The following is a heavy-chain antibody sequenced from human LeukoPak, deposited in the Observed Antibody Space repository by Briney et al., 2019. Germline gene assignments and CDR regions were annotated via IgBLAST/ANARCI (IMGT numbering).Heavy chain of an antibody. CDR2: INHSGST. CDR3: ARGKERARGPYYYDSSGYYYFDY. V-gene: IGHV4-34*01. D-gene: IGHD3-22*01. CDR1: GGSFSGYY. Sequence: SETLSLTCAVYGGSFSGYYWSWIRQPPGKGLEWIGEINHSGSTNYNPSLKSRVTISVDTSKNQFSLKLSSVTAADTAVYYCARGKERARGPYYYDSSGYYYFDYWGQGTLVTVSS. J-gene: IGHJ4*02.